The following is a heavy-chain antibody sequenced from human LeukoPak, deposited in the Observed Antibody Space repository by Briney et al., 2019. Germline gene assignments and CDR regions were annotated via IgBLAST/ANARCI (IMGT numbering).Heavy chain of an antibody. J-gene: IGHJ5*02. CDR2: ISGSGGST. CDR3: AKDGGDYDFWSGPGRDRFDP. V-gene: IGHV3-23*01. CDR1: GFTFSSYA. D-gene: IGHD3-3*01. Sequence: GGSLRLSCAASGFTFSSYAMSWVRQAPGKGLEWVSAISGSGGSTYYADSVKGRFTISRDNSKNTLYLQMNSLRAEDTAVYYCAKDGGDYDFWSGPGRDRFDPWGQGTLVTVSS.